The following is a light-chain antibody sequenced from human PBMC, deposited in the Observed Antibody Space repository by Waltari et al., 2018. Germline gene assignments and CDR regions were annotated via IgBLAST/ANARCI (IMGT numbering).Light chain of an antibody. CDR1: QIITNNY. V-gene: IGKV3-20*01. CDR2: DAS. Sequence: EIVLTQSPGAMSLSPGGRATLSCRATQIITNNYLAWYQQKPGQAPRLLIFDASNRATGIPDRFSGSGSVTDFTLTIYGLEPEDSAVYYCQQYANSPLTFGGGATVAIK. J-gene: IGKJ4*01. CDR3: QQYANSPLT.